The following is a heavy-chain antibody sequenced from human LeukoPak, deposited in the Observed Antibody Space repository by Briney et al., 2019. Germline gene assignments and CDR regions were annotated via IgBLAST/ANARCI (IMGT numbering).Heavy chain of an antibody. CDR3: AKPPRQLLWFGESPLFDY. V-gene: IGHV3-7*05. J-gene: IGHJ4*02. CDR2: IKQDGSEK. Sequence: PGGSLRLSCAASGFTFSSYWMSWVRQAPGKGLEWVANIKQDGSEKYYVDSVKGRFTISRDNAKNSLYLQMNSLRAEDTAVYYCAKPPRQLLWFGESPLFDYWGQGTLATVSS. CDR1: GFTFSSYW. D-gene: IGHD3-10*01.